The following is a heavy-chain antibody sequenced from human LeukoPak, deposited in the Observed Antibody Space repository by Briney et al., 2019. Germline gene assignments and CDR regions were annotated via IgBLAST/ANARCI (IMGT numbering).Heavy chain of an antibody. CDR2: ISYDGTNK. CDR3: ARLSVTTWYYFDY. V-gene: IGHV3-30*03. Sequence: GGSLRLSCAASGFTFRSYGMHWVRQAPGEGPEGVAVISYDGTNKYYADSVKGRFTISRDNSKNTLYLQMNSLRAEDTAVYYCARLSVTTWYYFDYWAQGTLVTVSS. J-gene: IGHJ4*02. CDR1: GFTFRSYG. D-gene: IGHD4-17*01.